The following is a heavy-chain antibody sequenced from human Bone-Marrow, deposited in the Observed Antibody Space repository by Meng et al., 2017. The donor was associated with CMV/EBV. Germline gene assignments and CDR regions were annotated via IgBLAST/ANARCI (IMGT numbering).Heavy chain of an antibody. Sequence: SGPTLVKPTQTLTLTCTFSGFSLSTSGVGVGWIRQPPGKALEWLALIYWNDDKRYSPSLKSRLTISKDTSKSQVVLTMTNMDPVDTATYYCARVIAAAGRTDYYYYGMDVWGQGTTVTVSS. CDR1: GFSLSTSGVG. J-gene: IGHJ6*02. V-gene: IGHV2-5*01. D-gene: IGHD6-13*01. CDR2: IYWNDDK. CDR3: ARVIAAAGRTDYYYYGMDV.